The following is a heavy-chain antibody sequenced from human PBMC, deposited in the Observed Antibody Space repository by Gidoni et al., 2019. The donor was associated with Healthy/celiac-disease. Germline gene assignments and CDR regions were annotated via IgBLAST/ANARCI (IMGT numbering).Heavy chain of an antibody. CDR1: GFTFSSYA. J-gene: IGHJ4*02. CDR3: ARGNGYNYNFDY. Sequence: QVQLVASGGGVVQPGRSLRLSCAASGFTFSSYAMHWVRQAPGKGLEWVAVISYDGSNKYYADSVKGRFTISRDNSKNTLYLQMNSLRAEDTAVYYCARGNGYNYNFDYWGQGTLVTVSS. V-gene: IGHV3-30-3*01. CDR2: ISYDGSNK. D-gene: IGHD5-12*01.